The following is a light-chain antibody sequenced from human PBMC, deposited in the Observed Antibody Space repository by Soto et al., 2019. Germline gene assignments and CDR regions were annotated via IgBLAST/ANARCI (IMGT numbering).Light chain of an antibody. Sequence: DIQMTQSPSTLSASVGDRVTITCRARQSIRSWLAWYQQKPGKAPKLLIYKASTLEIGVPSRFSGSGSGTEFTLTISSLQPDDFATYYCQQYDIYPWTFGQGTKVEIK. V-gene: IGKV1-5*03. CDR1: QSIRSW. CDR2: KAS. J-gene: IGKJ1*01. CDR3: QQYDIYPWT.